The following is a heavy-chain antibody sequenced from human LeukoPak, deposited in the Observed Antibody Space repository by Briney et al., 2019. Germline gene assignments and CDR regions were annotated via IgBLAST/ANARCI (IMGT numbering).Heavy chain of an antibody. V-gene: IGHV3-33*01. D-gene: IGHD2-2*01. CDR3: AREEYQLKRYFDY. J-gene: IGHJ4*02. CDR2: IWYDGSNK. Sequence: PGRSLRLSCAASGFTFSSYGMHWVRQAPGKGLEWVAVIWYDGSNKYYADSVKGRFTISRDNSKNTLYLQMNSLRAEGTAVYYCAREEYQLKRYFDYWGQGTLVTVSS. CDR1: GFTFSSYG.